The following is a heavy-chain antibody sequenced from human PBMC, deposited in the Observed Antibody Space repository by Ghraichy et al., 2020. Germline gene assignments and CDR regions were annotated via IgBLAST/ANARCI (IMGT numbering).Heavy chain of an antibody. J-gene: IGHJ6*02. CDR1: GFTFSSYN. CDR2: IPSSSRSI. Sequence: GGSLRLSCVGSGFTFSSYNMNWVRQSPGKGLEWVSYIPSSSRSIFYADSVKGRFTISRDNAKNSLSLQMNSLRDEDTAVYYCARASRVVRFYYYDGMDVWGQGTTVTVSS. V-gene: IGHV3-48*02. D-gene: IGHD4-23*01. CDR3: ARASRVVRFYYYDGMDV.